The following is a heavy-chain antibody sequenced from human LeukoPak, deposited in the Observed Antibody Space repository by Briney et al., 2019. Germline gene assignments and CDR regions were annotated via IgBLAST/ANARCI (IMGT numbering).Heavy chain of an antibody. CDR1: GFTFSSYG. CDR3: AKMDSSSWYTPDAFDI. J-gene: IGHJ3*02. V-gene: IGHV3-30*02. CDR2: IRYDGSNK. D-gene: IGHD6-13*01. Sequence: GGSLRLSCAASGFTFSSYGMHWVRQAPGKGLEWVAFIRYDGSNKYYADSVKGRFTISRDNSKNTLYLQMNSLRAEDTAVYYCAKMDSSSWYTPDAFDIWGQGTMVTVSS.